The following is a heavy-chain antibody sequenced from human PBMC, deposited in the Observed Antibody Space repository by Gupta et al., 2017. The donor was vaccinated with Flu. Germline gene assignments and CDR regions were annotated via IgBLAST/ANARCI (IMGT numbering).Heavy chain of an antibody. CDR3: ARSRQYGDDVGGVDY. J-gene: IGHJ4*02. D-gene: IGHD4-17*01. Sequence: VQLVESVGGVVQPGRSLRLPCAASGFTFSSYGMHWVRQAPGKGLEWVAVIWYDGSNKYYADSVKGRFTISRDNSKNTLYLQMNSLRAEDTAVYYCARSRQYGDDVGGVDYWGQGTLVTVSS. CDR1: GFTFSSYG. V-gene: IGHV3-33*01. CDR2: IWYDGSNK.